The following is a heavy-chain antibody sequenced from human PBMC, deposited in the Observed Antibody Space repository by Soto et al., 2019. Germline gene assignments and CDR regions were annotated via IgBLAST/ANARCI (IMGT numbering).Heavy chain of an antibody. CDR2: FSSSRSHI. CDR1: GFTFSGYT. Sequence: EVQLVESGGGLVKPGGSLRLSCAASGFTFSGYTMNWVRQAPGKGLEWVSSFSSSRSHIYYAWSLKGRFTISRDNAKNSLYLQINSLRTEDTAVYYCAREDYNSGWEHWYFDLWGRGTVVTVSS. D-gene: IGHD6-19*01. CDR3: AREDYNSGWEHWYFDL. J-gene: IGHJ2*01. V-gene: IGHV3-21*01.